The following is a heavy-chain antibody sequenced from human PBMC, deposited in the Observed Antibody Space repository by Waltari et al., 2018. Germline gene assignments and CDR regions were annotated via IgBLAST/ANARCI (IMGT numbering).Heavy chain of an antibody. CDR3: TFVAGPVY. CDR1: GFRFTDYF. CDR2: INIEGTYT. V-gene: IGHV3-74*01. Sequence: EVQLVESGGGLVPPGGSLRLYCAASGFRFTDYFMHWVRQVPGKGLEWVSRINIEGTYTDYAYSVKGRFTISRDNARKMVYLQMNSLRAEDAGLYYCTFVAGPVYWGLGTPVTVSS. J-gene: IGHJ4*02. D-gene: IGHD3-3*02.